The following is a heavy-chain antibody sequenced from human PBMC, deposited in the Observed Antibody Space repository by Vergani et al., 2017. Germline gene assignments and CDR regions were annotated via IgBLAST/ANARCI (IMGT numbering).Heavy chain of an antibody. D-gene: IGHD3-9*01. CDR1: GYSFTSYW. Sequence: EVQLVQSGAEVKKPGESLKISCKGSGYSFTSYWIGWVRQMPGKGLEWMGIIYPGDSDTRYSPSFQGQVTISADKSISTAYLQWSSLKASDTAMYYCAGHSPNYDILTGYDYYYGMDVWGQGTTVTVSS. CDR3: AGHSPNYDILTGYDYYYGMDV. CDR2: IYPGDSDT. V-gene: IGHV5-51*01. J-gene: IGHJ6*02.